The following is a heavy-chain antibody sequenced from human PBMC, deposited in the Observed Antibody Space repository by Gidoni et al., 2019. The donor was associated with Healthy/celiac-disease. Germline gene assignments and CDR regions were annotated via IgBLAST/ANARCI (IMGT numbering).Heavy chain of an antibody. D-gene: IGHD3-10*01. Sequence: QVQLVQSGAEVKKPGSSVKVSCKASGGTFSTYGISWVRQAPGPGLAWVGGIVPVFGTGDSAQKFQGRVTITADESTSTAYMELSNLRSEDTAVYYCARKGERWDVLEKFYFGVDVWGQGTTVTVSS. V-gene: IGHV1-69*01. CDR1: GGTFSTYG. J-gene: IGHJ6*02. CDR3: ARKGERWDVLEKFYFGVDV. CDR2: IVPVFGTG.